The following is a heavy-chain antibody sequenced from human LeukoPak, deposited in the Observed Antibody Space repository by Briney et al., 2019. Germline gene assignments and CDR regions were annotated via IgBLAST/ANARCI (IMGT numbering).Heavy chain of an antibody. V-gene: IGHV3-21*04. D-gene: IGHD5-18*01. Sequence: GGSLRLSCAASRFTFSSYSMNWVRQAPGKGLEWVSSISSSGSYIYYADSVKGRFTISRDNAKNSLYLQMNSLRAEDTAVYYCARARDSYGYQTIFDAFDIWGQGTMVTVSS. CDR2: ISSSGSYI. CDR1: RFTFSSYS. CDR3: ARARDSYGYQTIFDAFDI. J-gene: IGHJ3*02.